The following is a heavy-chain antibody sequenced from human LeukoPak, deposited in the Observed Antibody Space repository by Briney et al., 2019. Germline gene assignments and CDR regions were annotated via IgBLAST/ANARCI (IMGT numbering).Heavy chain of an antibody. CDR2: IVTSGST. D-gene: IGHD6-19*01. CDR3: ARTHSSGWSGSYWYFDL. Sequence: PSQTLSLTCTVSGGSFSSGSYYWCCIRPPAGKGLLWIGRIVTSGSTNYNPSLKSRVTISVDTSKNQFSLKLSSVTAADTAVYYCARTHSSGWSGSYWYFDLWGRGTLVTVSS. CDR1: GGSFSSGSYY. J-gene: IGHJ2*01. V-gene: IGHV4-61*02.